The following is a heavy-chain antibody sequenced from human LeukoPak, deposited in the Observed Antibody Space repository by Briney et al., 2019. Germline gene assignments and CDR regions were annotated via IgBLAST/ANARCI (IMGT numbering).Heavy chain of an antibody. CDR1: GGTFSSYA. CDR3: ARAPDYSSGWDDAFDI. Sequence: SVKVSCKASGGTFSSYAISWVRQAPGQGLEWMGGIIPIFGTANYAQKFQGRVTITADKSTSTAYMEPSSLRSEDTAVYYCARAPDYSSGWDDAFDIWGQGTMVTVSS. J-gene: IGHJ3*02. CDR2: IIPIFGTA. V-gene: IGHV1-69*06. D-gene: IGHD6-19*01.